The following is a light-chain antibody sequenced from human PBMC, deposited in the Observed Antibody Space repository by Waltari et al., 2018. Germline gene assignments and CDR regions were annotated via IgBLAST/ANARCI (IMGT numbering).Light chain of an antibody. CDR1: QSISKW. V-gene: IGKV1-5*03. Sequence: DIRMTQSPSTLSASAGDRVIISCRASQSISKWLAWYQQKPGKAPKLLIYEASTLQSGVASRFSSTGCGTDYTRTISSLQPDDFATYYCQQYNSYSLLTFGGGTKVEIK. J-gene: IGKJ4*01. CDR3: QQYNSYSLLT. CDR2: EAS.